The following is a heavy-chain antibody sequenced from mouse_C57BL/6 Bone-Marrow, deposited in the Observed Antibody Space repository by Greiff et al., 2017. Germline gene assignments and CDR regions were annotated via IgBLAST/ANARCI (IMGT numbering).Heavy chain of an antibody. CDR2: IYPRSGNT. J-gene: IGHJ4*01. CDR3: ARWGYDGYYDYAMDY. V-gene: IGHV1-81*01. D-gene: IGHD2-3*01. CDR1: GYTFTSYG. Sequence: QVQLQQSGAELARPGASVKLSCKASGYTFTSYGISWVKQRTGQGLEWIGEIYPRSGNTYYNEKFKGKATPTADKSSSTAYMELRSLTSEDSAVYFCARWGYDGYYDYAMDYWGQGTSVTVSS.